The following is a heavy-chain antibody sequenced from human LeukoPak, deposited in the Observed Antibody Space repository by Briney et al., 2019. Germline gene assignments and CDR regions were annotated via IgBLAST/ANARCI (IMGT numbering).Heavy chain of an antibody. V-gene: IGHV3-49*04. D-gene: IGHD5-12*01. CDR3: TAYDPSDYYGMDV. CDR1: GFSFSDFA. CDR2: IRSKAYGGTT. Sequence: PGGSLRLSCAASGFSFSDFAMTWVRQAPGKGLEWVGFIRSKAYGGTTEFAASVKGRFIISRDDSKSIAYLQMNSLKTEDTAVYYCTAYDPSDYYGMDVWGQGTTVTVS. J-gene: IGHJ6*02.